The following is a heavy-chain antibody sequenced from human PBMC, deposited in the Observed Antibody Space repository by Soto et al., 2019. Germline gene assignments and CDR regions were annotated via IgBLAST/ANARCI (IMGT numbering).Heavy chain of an antibody. Sequence: EVQLLESGGGLVQPGGSLRLSCAASGFTFRSYAMSWVRQAPGKGLEWVSAISGSGGSTYYADSVKGRFTISRDNSKKTMYLQMNRLRADDTAGDYCAKVSSVEGFDYLGPGTLGTGSS. J-gene: IGHJ4*02. V-gene: IGHV3-23*01. CDR1: GFTFRSYA. D-gene: IGHD1-1*01. CDR3: AKVSSVEGFDY. CDR2: ISGSGGST.